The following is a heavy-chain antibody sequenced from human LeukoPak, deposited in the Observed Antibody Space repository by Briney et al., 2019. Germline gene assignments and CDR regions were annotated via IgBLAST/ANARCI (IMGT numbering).Heavy chain of an antibody. CDR1: GGNFSNYA. D-gene: IGHD3-16*01. CDR3: ARGTYDGTYYFDS. CDR2: IIPMRDIT. Sequence: ASVKVSCKTAGGNFSNYAITWVRQAPGQGLEWMGRIIPMRDITNYAQNFQDRVTITADKSTTTVYMEVNSLISEDMAVYFCARGTYDGTYYFDSWGQGTLVTVSS. J-gene: IGHJ4*02. V-gene: IGHV1-69*04.